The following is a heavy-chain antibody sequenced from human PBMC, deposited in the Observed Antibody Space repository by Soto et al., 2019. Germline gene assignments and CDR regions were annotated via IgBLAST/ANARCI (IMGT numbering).Heavy chain of an antibody. D-gene: IGHD5-18*01. V-gene: IGHV5-10-1*01. CDR2: IDPSDSYV. J-gene: IGHJ4*02. CDR3: KTRDSYSFYQFDF. CDR1: GYSFTAYW. Sequence: GESLKISCQASGYSFTAYWITWVRQMPGKGLEWMATIDPSDSYVDYSPSFRGHVTFSVDRSITTVYLQWNSLKASDSAMYFCKTRDSYSFYQFDFWGQGALVTVSS.